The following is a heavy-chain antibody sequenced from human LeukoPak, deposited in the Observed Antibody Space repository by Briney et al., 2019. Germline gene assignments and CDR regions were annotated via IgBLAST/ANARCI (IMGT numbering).Heavy chain of an antibody. Sequence: GGSLRLYCVASGFSSTYTSWVRQAPGKGLEWVSAIYSGDSTDYADSVRGRFTISRDISKNTVYLQMNSLRPEDTAVYYCARDLWDATGYWGQGTLVTV. CDR3: ARDLWDATGY. CDR2: IYSGDST. J-gene: IGHJ4*02. CDR1: GFSSTY. D-gene: IGHD3-3*01. V-gene: IGHV3-66*02.